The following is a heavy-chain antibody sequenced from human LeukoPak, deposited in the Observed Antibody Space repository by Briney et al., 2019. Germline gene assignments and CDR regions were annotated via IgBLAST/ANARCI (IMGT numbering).Heavy chain of an antibody. CDR1: GGTFSSYT. Sequence: SVKVSCKASGGTFSSYTISWVRQAPGQGLEWMGRIIPILGIANYAQKFQGRVTITRNTSISTAYMELSSLRSEDTAVYYCARGEDYWGQGTLVTVSS. V-gene: IGHV1-69*02. CDR2: IIPILGIA. J-gene: IGHJ4*02. CDR3: ARGEDY.